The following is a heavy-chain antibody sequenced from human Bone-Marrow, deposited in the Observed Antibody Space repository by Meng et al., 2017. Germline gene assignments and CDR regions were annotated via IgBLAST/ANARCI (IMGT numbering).Heavy chain of an antibody. D-gene: IGHD4-23*01. Sequence: LSLTCAASGFTFSSYAMHWVRQAPGKGLEWVAVISYDGSNKYYADSVKGRFTISRDNSKNTLYLQMNSLRAEDTAVYYCARDYGGDSGGYWGQGTLVTVSS. CDR1: GFTFSSYA. J-gene: IGHJ4*02. CDR3: ARDYGGDSGGY. V-gene: IGHV3-30*01. CDR2: ISYDGSNK.